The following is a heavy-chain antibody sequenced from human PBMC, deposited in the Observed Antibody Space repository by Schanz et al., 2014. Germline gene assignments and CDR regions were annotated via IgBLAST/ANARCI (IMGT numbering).Heavy chain of an antibody. Sequence: QVQLQESGPGLVKPSGTLSLTCTVSGDSISNSHWWNWVRQPPGKGLEWIGVIYHGGTTIYNPSLESRVTISIDKSKNQFSVSLTSVTAADTAVYYCAREIESSMIRGVIDWGQGTLVTVSS. J-gene: IGHJ4*02. CDR2: IYHGGTT. V-gene: IGHV4-4*02. CDR1: GDSISNSHW. CDR3: AREIESSMIRGVID. D-gene: IGHD3-10*01.